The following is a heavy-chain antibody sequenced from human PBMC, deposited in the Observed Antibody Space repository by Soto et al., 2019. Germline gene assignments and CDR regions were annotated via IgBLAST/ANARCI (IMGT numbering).Heavy chain of an antibody. CDR3: ARDSLWFGEYPLDY. Sequence: ASLKVSCKSSGYTFTSYGISCVRHSPGQGLEWMGWISAYNVNTNYAQKLQGRVTMTTDTSTSTAYMELRSLRSDDTAVYYCARDSLWFGEYPLDYWGQGTLVTVSS. CDR1: GYTFTSYG. V-gene: IGHV1-18*01. CDR2: ISAYNVNT. D-gene: IGHD3-10*01. J-gene: IGHJ4*02.